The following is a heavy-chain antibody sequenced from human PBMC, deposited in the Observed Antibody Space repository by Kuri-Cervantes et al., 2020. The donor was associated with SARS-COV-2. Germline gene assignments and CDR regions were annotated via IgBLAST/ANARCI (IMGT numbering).Heavy chain of an antibody. CDR1: GYSISSGYY. J-gene: IGHJ6*02. Sequence: GSLRLSCAVSGYSISSGYYWGWIRQAPGKGLEWLGSIYHSGTPYYNPTLKSRVTISVDTSKNQFSLKLSSVTAADTAVYYCAKKRGDSSGWYSNYYGMDVWGQGTTVTVSS. D-gene: IGHD6-19*01. CDR3: AKKRGDSSGWYSNYYGMDV. CDR2: IYHSGTP. V-gene: IGHV4-38-2*01.